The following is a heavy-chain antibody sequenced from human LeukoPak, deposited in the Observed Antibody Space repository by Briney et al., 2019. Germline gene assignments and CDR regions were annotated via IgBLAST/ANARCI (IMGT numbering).Heavy chain of an antibody. V-gene: IGHV4-34*01. D-gene: IGHD2-2*01. Sequence: NTSETLSLTCAVYGGSFSGYYWSWIRQPPGKGLEWIGEINHSGSTNYNPSLKSRVTISVDTSKNQFSPKLSSVTAADTAVYYCARGVIVVVPAARVHNWFDPWGQGTLVTVSS. J-gene: IGHJ5*02. CDR2: INHSGST. CDR1: GGSFSGYY. CDR3: ARGVIVVVPAARVHNWFDP.